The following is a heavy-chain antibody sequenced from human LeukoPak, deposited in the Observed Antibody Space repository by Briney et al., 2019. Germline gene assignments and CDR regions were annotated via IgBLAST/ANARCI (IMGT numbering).Heavy chain of an antibody. CDR3: ARVTYGDYPRGPLNWFDP. D-gene: IGHD4-17*01. CDR1: GGSISSSSYY. CDR2: IYYSGST. V-gene: IGHV4-39*07. J-gene: IGHJ5*02. Sequence: KPSETLSLTCTVSGGSISSSSYYWGWIRQPPGKGLEWIGSIYYSGSTYYNPSLKSRVTISVDTSKNQFSLKLSSVTAADTTVYYCARVTYGDYPRGPLNWFDPWGQGTLVTVSS.